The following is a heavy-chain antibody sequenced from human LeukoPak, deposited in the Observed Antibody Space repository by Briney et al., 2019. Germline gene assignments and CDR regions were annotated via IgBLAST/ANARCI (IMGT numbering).Heavy chain of an antibody. V-gene: IGHV3-30-3*01. J-gene: IGHJ4*02. CDR3: ARGSGIAVGGTSSPFDY. Sequence: GRSLTLSCPASGCTFRSYAMHWVRQAPAKGLEWVAVISYDGSNKYYADSVKGRFTISRDNSKSTLYLQMNSLRAEDTAVYYCARGSGIAVGGTSSPFDYWGQGTLVTVSS. CDR1: GCTFRSYA. CDR2: ISYDGSNK. D-gene: IGHD6-19*01.